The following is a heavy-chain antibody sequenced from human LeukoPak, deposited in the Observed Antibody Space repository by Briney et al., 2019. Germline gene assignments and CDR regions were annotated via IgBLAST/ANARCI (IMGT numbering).Heavy chain of an antibody. CDR1: GFTFSSYS. CDR2: ISSSSSYI. V-gene: IGHV3-21*01. CDR3: ARGDSSGWTGESDY. Sequence: SGGSLRLSCAASGFTFSSYSMNWVRQAPGKGLEWVSSISSSSSYIYYADSVKGRFTISRDNAKNSLYLQTNSLRAEDTAVYYCARGDSSGWTGESDYWGQGTLVTVSS. D-gene: IGHD6-19*01. J-gene: IGHJ4*02.